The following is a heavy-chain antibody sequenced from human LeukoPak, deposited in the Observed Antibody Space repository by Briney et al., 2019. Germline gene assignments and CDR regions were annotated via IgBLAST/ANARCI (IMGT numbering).Heavy chain of an antibody. CDR1: GYSFASYW. V-gene: IGHV5-51*01. CDR2: IYPGDSDT. D-gene: IGHD6-13*01. Sequence: GESLKISCKGSGYSFASYWIGWVRQMPGKGLEWMGIIYPGDSDTRYSPSFQGQVTISADKSISTAYLQWSSLKASDTAIYYCARRACSWWFDYWGQGTLVTVSS. CDR3: ARRACSWWFDY. J-gene: IGHJ4*02.